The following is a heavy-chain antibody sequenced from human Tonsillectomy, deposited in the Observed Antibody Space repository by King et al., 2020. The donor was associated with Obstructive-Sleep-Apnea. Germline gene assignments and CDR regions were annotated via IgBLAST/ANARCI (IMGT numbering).Heavy chain of an antibody. J-gene: IGHJ4*02. CDR2: IKQDGSEK. V-gene: IGHV3-7*01. CDR1: GFTFSSYW. CDR3: ARVTVVVPAAMDYFDY. Sequence: VQLVESGGGLVQPGGSLRLSCAASGFTFSSYWMSWVRQAPGKGLEWVANIKQDGSEKYYVDSVKGRFTISRDNAKNSLYLQMNSLRAEDTAVYYCARVTVVVPAAMDYFDYWGQGTLVTVSS. D-gene: IGHD2-2*01.